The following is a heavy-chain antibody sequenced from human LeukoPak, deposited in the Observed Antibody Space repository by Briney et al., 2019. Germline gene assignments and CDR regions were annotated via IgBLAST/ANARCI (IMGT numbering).Heavy chain of an antibody. D-gene: IGHD2-15*01. CDR3: ARYCSGGSCYRRGNFDY. J-gene: IGHJ4*02. CDR2: IYYSGST. V-gene: IGHV4-39*01. CDR1: GDSISSYY. Sequence: SETLSLTCTVSGDSISSYYWGWIRQPPGKGLEWIGSIYYSGSTYYNPSLKSRVTISVDTSKNQFSLKLSSVTAADTAVYYCARYCSGGSCYRRGNFDYWGQGTLVTVSS.